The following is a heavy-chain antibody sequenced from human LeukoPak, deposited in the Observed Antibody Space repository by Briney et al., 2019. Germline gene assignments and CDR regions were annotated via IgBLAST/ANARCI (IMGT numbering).Heavy chain of an antibody. CDR3: VRVSMSRLGAYLLYEV. Sequence: GGSLRLSCVASGFNFSTYSMNWFRQAPGKGLEGVSTITPGDTYIYYTDSVKGRFTISRDDAKNSLYLQMSSLRAEDTAVYYCVRVSMSRLGAYLLYEVWGQGTTVRVSS. J-gene: IGHJ6*02. CDR1: GFNFSTYS. V-gene: IGHV3-21*01. CDR2: ITPGDTYI. D-gene: IGHD3-3*01.